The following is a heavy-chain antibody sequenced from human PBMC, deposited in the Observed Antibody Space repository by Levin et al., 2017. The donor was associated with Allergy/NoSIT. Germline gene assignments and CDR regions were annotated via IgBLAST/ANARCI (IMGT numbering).Heavy chain of an antibody. V-gene: IGHV4-39*02. CDR1: GGSIISTNYY. Sequence: SETLSLTCTVSGGSIISTNYYWGWIRQPPGKGLEWIGSIYYTGSSHYNPSLQSRVTISVDTSKDPFSLNLSSVTSADTAGYYCARSSAWEWCDHWGKGTLVTVSS. J-gene: IGHJ5*02. CDR3: ARSSAWEWCDH. D-gene: IGHD1-26*01. CDR2: IYYTGSS.